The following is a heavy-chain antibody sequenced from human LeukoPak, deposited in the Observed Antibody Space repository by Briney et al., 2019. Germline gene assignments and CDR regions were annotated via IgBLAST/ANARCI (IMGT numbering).Heavy chain of an antibody. CDR1: GFTFSSYA. CDR2: ISYDGSNK. CDR3: TRDPRRLDY. Sequence: QAGGSLRLSCAASGFTFSSYAMHWVRQAPGKGLEWVAVISYDGSNKYYADSVKGRFTISRDNAKNSLYLQMNSLRAEDTAVYYCTRDPRRLDYWGQGTLVTVSS. J-gene: IGHJ4*02. V-gene: IGHV3-30*04.